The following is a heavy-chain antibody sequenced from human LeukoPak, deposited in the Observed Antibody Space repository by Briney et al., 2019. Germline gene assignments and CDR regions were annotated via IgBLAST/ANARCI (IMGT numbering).Heavy chain of an antibody. J-gene: IGHJ4*02. D-gene: IGHD4-23*01. CDR2: ISNSGATT. CDR1: GFTFSNYA. CDR3: AKARPVAGDY. Sequence: PGGSLRLSCAASGFTFSNYAMTWVRQAPGKGLEWVSVISNSGATTYYADSVRGRFTISRDNSINTLYLQMNSLRAEDTAVYYCAKARPVAGDYWGQGTLVTVSS. V-gene: IGHV3-23*01.